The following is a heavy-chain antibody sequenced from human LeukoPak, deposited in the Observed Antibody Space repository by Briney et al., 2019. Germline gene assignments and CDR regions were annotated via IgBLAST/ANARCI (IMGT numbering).Heavy chain of an antibody. CDR2: ISGSAGST. V-gene: IGHV3-23*01. CDR1: GFTFSTYA. Sequence: GGSLRLSCAASGFTFSTYAMTWVRQAPGKGLEWVSAISGSAGSTHYADSVKGRFTISRDNSKNTVYLQMGSLRGEDMAVYYCAKRSNYDSSGYYYFDYWGQGTLVTVSS. CDR3: AKRSNYDSSGYYYFDY. J-gene: IGHJ4*02. D-gene: IGHD3-22*01.